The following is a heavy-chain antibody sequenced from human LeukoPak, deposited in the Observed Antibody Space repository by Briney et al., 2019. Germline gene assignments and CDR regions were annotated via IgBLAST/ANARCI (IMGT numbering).Heavy chain of an antibody. CDR2: FDPGNGEI. Sequence: ASVKVSCKVSGHTLSDLTMHWVRQAPGKGLEWMGGFDPGNGEIIYAQKIQGRVTMTEDASTDTAYMELSSLKSEDTAVYYCAAGGLYDLDPYWGQGTLVTVSS. D-gene: IGHD3-3*01. J-gene: IGHJ4*02. V-gene: IGHV1-24*01. CDR1: GHTLSDLT. CDR3: AAGGLYDLDPY.